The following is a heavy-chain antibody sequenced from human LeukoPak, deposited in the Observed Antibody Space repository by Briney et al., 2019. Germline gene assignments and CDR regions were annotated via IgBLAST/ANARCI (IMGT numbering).Heavy chain of an antibody. V-gene: IGHV4-31*03. Sequence: SQTLSLTCTVSGDSVSNGDYYWTWIRQHPGKGLEWIGYIYYSGNTYYNLSLKSRLTMSVDTSKDQFSLKLSSVTAADTAVYYCARALGTIWSFDSWGRGTLVTVSS. CDR3: ARALGTIWSFDS. CDR2: IYYSGNT. CDR1: GDSVSNGDYY. D-gene: IGHD6-13*01. J-gene: IGHJ4*02.